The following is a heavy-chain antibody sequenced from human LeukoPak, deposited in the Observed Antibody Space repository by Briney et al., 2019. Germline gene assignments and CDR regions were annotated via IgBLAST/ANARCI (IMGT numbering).Heavy chain of an antibody. Sequence: PGGSLRLSCAASGFTFSSYEMNWVRQAPGKGLEWVSYISRSVSTIYYADSVKGRFTISRDNAKNSLYLQMKSLRAEDTAVYYCARRVIVVGLDYWGQGTLVTVSS. CDR3: ARRVIVVGLDY. J-gene: IGHJ4*02. D-gene: IGHD3-22*01. V-gene: IGHV3-48*03. CDR1: GFTFSSYE. CDR2: ISRSVSTI.